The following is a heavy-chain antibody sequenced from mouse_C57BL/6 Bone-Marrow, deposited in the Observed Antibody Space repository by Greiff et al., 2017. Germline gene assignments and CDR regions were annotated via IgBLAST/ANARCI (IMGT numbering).Heavy chain of an antibody. CDR2: IDPENGAT. CDR1: GFNIKDDY. CDR3: TTGVGAY. J-gene: IGHJ3*01. D-gene: IGHD1-1*02. Sequence: EVQLQQSGAELVRPGASVKLSCTASGFNIKDDYMHWVKQRPEQGLEWIGWIDPENGATEYASKFQGKATITADTSSNTAYLQLSSLTSEDTAVYYCTTGVGAYWGQGTLVTVSA. V-gene: IGHV14-4*01.